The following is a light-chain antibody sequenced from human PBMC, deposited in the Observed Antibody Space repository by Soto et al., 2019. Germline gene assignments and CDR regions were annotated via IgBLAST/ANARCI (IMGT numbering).Light chain of an antibody. Sequence: EIVLTQSPATLSLSPGERATLSCRASQSVSSYLAWYQQKPGQAPRLLIYDASNRATGIPARFSGSGSGTDFTLTISSLEPEDFAVYCCQQRSNWPPFTFGPGTKVDI. CDR2: DAS. J-gene: IGKJ3*01. CDR3: QQRSNWPPFT. CDR1: QSVSSY. V-gene: IGKV3-11*01.